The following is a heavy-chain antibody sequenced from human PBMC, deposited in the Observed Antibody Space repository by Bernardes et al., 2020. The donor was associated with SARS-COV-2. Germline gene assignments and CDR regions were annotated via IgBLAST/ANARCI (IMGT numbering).Heavy chain of an antibody. CDR1: GGSISSSSYY. Sequence: SETLSLTCTVSGGSISSSSYYWGWIRQPPGKGLEWIGSIYYSGSTYYNPSLKSRVTISVDTSKNQFSLKLSSVTAADTAVYYCARNLVDTAMVTIGAVDPWGQGTLVTVSS. J-gene: IGHJ5*02. D-gene: IGHD5-18*01. CDR2: IYYSGST. CDR3: ARNLVDTAMVTIGAVDP. V-gene: IGHV4-39*01.